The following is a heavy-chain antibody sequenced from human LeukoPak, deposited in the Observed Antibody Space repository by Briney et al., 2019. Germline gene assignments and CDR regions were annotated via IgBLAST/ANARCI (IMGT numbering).Heavy chain of an antibody. CDR1: GFTFSPYA. Sequence: PGGSLRLSCGASGFTFSPYAINWVRQAPGKGLEWVAGISGNGGSTHYADSVKGRFTISRDNSRNTVYVQTNSLRDEDTAVYFCARAKKGTPVPISYYYYAMDVWGQGTTVTVSS. V-gene: IGHV3-23*01. D-gene: IGHD2-2*01. CDR2: ISGNGGST. CDR3: ARAKKGTPVPISYYYYAMDV. J-gene: IGHJ6*02.